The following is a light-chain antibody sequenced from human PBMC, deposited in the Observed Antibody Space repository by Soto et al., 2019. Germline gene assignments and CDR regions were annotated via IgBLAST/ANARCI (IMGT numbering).Light chain of an antibody. J-gene: IGKJ4*01. CDR1: QDISNY. Sequence: DLQMTQSPSSLSASVGDRVTITCQASQDISNYLNWYQQKPGKAPKLLIYVASNLETGVPSRFRRSGSGTDFTYTIRSLKPEDIVTYYCQQYDNLPRLTFGGGTKVEMK. V-gene: IGKV1-33*01. CDR3: QQYDNLPRLT. CDR2: VAS.